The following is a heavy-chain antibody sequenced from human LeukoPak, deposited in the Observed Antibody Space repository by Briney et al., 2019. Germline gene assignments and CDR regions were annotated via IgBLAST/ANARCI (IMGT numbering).Heavy chain of an antibody. CDR3: ARDSGNALYYFDY. D-gene: IGHD2-8*01. CDR1: GFTFSSYA. CDR2: ISSSASST. J-gene: IGHJ4*02. V-gene: IGHV3-64*01. Sequence: GGSLRLSCAASGFTFSSYAMHWVRQAPGKGLEHLSAISSSASSTYYASSVKGRFTISRDNSKNTLYLLMGSLRAEDMAVYYCARDSGNALYYFDYWGPGTLVTVSS.